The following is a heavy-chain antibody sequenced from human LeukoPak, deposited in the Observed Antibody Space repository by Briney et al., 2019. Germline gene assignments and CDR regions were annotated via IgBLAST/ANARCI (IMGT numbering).Heavy chain of an antibody. Sequence: SETLSLTCTVSGGSISSGDYYWRWIRQHPGKGLEWIGYIYYSGGTYYNPSLKSRVTISVDTSKNQFSLKLSSVTAADTAVYYCARGPKRSWFDPWGQGTLVTVSS. CDR3: ARGPKRSWFDP. J-gene: IGHJ5*02. V-gene: IGHV4-31*03. CDR2: IYYSGGT. CDR1: GGSISSGDYY.